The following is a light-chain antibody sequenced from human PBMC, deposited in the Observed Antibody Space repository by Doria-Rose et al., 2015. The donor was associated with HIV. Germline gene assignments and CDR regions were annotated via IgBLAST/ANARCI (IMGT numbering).Light chain of an antibody. Sequence: QTVVTQEPSVSGSPPQRVAISCTGSSSNIGAGFDVNWYQQSPRTAPQLLIHGNTNRPSGVPDRFSGSKSGTSASLAISGLRAEDEADYYCQSYDSRLSVYVFGTGTKVTVL. CDR3: QSYDSRLSVYV. CDR2: GNT. CDR1: SSNIGAGFD. J-gene: IGLJ1*01. V-gene: IGLV1-40*01.